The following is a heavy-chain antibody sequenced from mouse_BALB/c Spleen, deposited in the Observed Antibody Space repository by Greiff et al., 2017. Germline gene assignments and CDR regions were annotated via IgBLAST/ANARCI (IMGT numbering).Heavy chain of an antibody. J-gene: IGHJ1*01. CDR1: GYTFTNYW. V-gene: IGHV1-63*02. D-gene: IGHD3-1*01. CDR2: IYPGGGYT. Sequence: LQESGAELVRPGTSVKISCKASGYTFTNYWLGWVKQRPGHGLEWIGDIYPGGGYTNYNEKFKGKATLTADTSSSTAYMQLSSLTSEDSAVYFCARQLGLRYFDVWGAGTTVTVSS. CDR3: ARQLGLRYFDV.